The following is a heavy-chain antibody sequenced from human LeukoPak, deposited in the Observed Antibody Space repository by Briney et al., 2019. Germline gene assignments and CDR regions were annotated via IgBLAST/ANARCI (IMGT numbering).Heavy chain of an antibody. Sequence: SETLSLTCTVSGGSISSYYWSWIRQPPGKGLEWIGYIYYSGSTNYNPSLKSRVTISVDTSKNQFSLKLSSVTAADTAIYYCQSRFLEWLLDYWGQGTLVTVSS. J-gene: IGHJ4*02. CDR2: IYYSGST. V-gene: IGHV4-59*08. D-gene: IGHD3-3*01. CDR3: QSRFLEWLLDY. CDR1: GGSISSYY.